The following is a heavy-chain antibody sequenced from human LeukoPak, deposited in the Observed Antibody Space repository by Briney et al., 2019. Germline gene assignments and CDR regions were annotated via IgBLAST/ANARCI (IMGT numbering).Heavy chain of an antibody. CDR2: IYSGGST. J-gene: IGHJ6*03. CDR1: GFTVSSNY. CDR3: ARSPVCSGGSCHNPYYYYYYMDV. Sequence: PGGSLRLSCAASGFTVSSNYMSWVRQAPGKGLEWVSVIYSGGSTYYADSVKGRFTISRDNSKNTLYLQMNSLRAEDTAVYYCARSPVCSGGSCHNPYYYYYYMDVWGKGTTVTISS. V-gene: IGHV3-53*01. D-gene: IGHD2-15*01.